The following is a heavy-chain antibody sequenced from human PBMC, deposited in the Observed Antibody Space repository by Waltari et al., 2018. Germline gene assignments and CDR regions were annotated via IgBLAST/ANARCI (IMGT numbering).Heavy chain of an antibody. CDR2: IIPIFGTA. CDR1: GGTCRRYA. CDR3: ARAFKGIAARGYYFDY. D-gene: IGHD6-13*01. V-gene: IGHV1-69*12. Sequence: QVQLVQSGAEVTQPGSSVKVTCKASGGTCRRYALGGVRQAPGQGLEWMGGIIPIFGTANYAQKFQGRVTITADESTSTAYMELSSLRSEDTAVYYCARAFKGIAARGYYFDYWGQGTLVTVSS. J-gene: IGHJ4*02.